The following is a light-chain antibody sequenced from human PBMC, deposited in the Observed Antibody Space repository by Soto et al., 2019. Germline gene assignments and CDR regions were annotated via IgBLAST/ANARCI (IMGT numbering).Light chain of an antibody. CDR3: QQYHRSSIT. V-gene: IGKV1-5*01. J-gene: IGKJ5*01. Sequence: DIQMTQSPSTLSASIGDRVSITCRASQSLDNCLAWYQQKPGKAPNLLIYDASTLERGVPSRFSGTGSGTEFTLTISSLQPDDFATYYCQQYHRSSITFGQGTRLEIK. CDR2: DAS. CDR1: QSLDNC.